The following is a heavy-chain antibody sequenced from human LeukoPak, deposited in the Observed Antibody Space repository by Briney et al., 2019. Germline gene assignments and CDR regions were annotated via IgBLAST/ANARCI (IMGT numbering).Heavy chain of an antibody. CDR1: GFTFSSYG. Sequence: GGSLRLSCAASGFTFSSYGMHWVRQAPGKGLEWVSFIRYDGSNKYYADSVKGRFTISRDNSKNTLYLQMNSLRAEDTAVYYCAKDSWRGVAAAGDYYYYMDVWGKGTTVTISS. CDR3: AKDSWRGVAAAGDYYYYMDV. D-gene: IGHD6-13*01. J-gene: IGHJ6*03. V-gene: IGHV3-30*02. CDR2: IRYDGSNK.